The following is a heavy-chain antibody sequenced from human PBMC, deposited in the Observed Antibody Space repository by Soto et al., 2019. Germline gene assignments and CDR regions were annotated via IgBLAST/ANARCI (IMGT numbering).Heavy chain of an antibody. CDR2: ISYDGTNK. CDR1: GFSFSISP. CDR3: ARDPKTSGGQHWAFNYFDS. Sequence: GGSLRLSCAASGFSFSISPMHWVRQAPGKGPEWVALISYDGTNKFYADSVKGRFTISRDNSKSTLYLQVDSLRPEDAAVYYCARDPKTSGGQHWAFNYFDSWGRGTLVTVSS. V-gene: IGHV3-30-3*01. J-gene: IGHJ4*02. D-gene: IGHD7-27*01.